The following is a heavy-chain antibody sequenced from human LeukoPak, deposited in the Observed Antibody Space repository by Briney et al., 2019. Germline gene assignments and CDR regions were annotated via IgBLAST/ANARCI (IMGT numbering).Heavy chain of an antibody. J-gene: IGHJ4*02. CDR2: IYPGDSDT. CDR3: ARCGTIGTGGDY. Sequence: PGESLKISCKGSEYIFTTYWIDCVRQMPWKGLEWMGSIYPGDSDTRYSPSFQGQVTISADKSISTAYLQWSSLKASDSAMYYCARCGTIGTGGDYWGQGTLVTVSS. V-gene: IGHV5-51*01. CDR1: EYIFTTYW. D-gene: IGHD1-1*01.